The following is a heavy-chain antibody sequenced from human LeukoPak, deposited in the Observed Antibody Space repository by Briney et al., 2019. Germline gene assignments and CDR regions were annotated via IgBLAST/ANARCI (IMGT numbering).Heavy chain of an antibody. J-gene: IGHJ4*02. CDR1: GFTFGSSA. Sequence: GGSLKLSCAASGFTFGSSAMHWVRQAPGKGLECVAFIQFDGSYKHYSDSVKGRFTISRDNSKNTLYLEMISLRPEDTAVYYCATHCSGTACHRAYWGQGCLATVSS. CDR3: ATHCSGTACHRAY. D-gene: IGHD2-2*01. V-gene: IGHV3-30*02. CDR2: IQFDGSYK.